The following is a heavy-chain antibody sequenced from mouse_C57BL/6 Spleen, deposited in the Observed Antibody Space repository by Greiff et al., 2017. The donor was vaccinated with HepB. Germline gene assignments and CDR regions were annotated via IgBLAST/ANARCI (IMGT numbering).Heavy chain of an antibody. D-gene: IGHD1-1*01. Sequence: VQLQQSGAELVKPGASVKLSCKASGYTFTSYWMHWVKQRPGQGLEWIGMIHPNSGSTNYNEKFKSKATLTVDKSSSTAYMQLSSLTSEDSAVYYCASYYGSSYWFAYWGQGTLVTVSA. CDR3: ASYYGSSYWFAY. J-gene: IGHJ3*01. CDR1: GYTFTSYW. V-gene: IGHV1-64*01. CDR2: IHPNSGST.